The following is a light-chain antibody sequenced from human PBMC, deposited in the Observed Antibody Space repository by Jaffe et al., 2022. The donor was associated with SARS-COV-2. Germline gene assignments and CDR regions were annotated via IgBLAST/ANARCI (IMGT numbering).Light chain of an antibody. CDR3: QQANSFSWT. Sequence: DIQVTQSPSSLSASVGDTVTITCRASQGTGNWLAWYQQKPGQAPKLLIYAASSLQSGVPSRFSGRGSGSDFTLTITSLQPEDFATYFCQQANSFSWTFGQGTKVEIK. CDR2: AAS. CDR1: QGTGNW. V-gene: IGKV1D-12*01. J-gene: IGKJ1*01.